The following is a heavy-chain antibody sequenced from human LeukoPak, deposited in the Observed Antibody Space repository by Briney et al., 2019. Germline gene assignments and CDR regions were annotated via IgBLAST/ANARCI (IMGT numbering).Heavy chain of an antibody. J-gene: IGHJ4*02. D-gene: IGHD4-17*01. CDR3: ARMGLRHVFDY. CDR2: IKHDGSEK. Sequence: PGGSLRLPCAASAFTLSRYWMSWVREAPGKGQGWVASIKHDGSEKYYVDSAKGGFTISRDNAKNSLYLQMNSLRAEDTAIYYCARMGLRHVFDYWGQGTLVTVSS. V-gene: IGHV3-7*01. CDR1: AFTLSRYW.